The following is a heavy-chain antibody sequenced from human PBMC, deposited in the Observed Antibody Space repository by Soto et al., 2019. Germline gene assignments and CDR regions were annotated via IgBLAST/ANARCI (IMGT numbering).Heavy chain of an antibody. Sequence: SVKVSCKASGGTFSSYAISWVRQAPGQGLEWMGGIIPIFGTANYAQKFQGRVTITADESTSTAYMELSSLRSEDTAVYYCARDSSPSYYYDSSGRFDYWGQGTLVTVAS. CDR2: IIPIFGTA. V-gene: IGHV1-69*13. J-gene: IGHJ4*02. CDR3: ARDSSPSYYYDSSGRFDY. D-gene: IGHD3-22*01. CDR1: GGTFSSYA.